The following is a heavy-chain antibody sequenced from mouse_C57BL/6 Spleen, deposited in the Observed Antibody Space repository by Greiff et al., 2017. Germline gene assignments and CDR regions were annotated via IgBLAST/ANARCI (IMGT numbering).Heavy chain of an antibody. Sequence: EVKLQESGGGLVKPGGSLKLSCAASGFTFSSYTMSWVRQTPEKRLEWVATISGGGGNTYYPDSVKGRFTISRDNAKNTLYLQMSSLRSEDTALYYCARHGYYGSSYPDYWGQGTTLTVSS. D-gene: IGHD1-1*01. J-gene: IGHJ2*01. CDR2: ISGGGGNT. V-gene: IGHV5-9*01. CDR3: ARHGYYGSSYPDY. CDR1: GFTFSSYT.